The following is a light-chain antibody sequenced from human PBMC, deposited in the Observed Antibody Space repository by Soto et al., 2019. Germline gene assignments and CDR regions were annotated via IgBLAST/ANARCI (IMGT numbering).Light chain of an antibody. V-gene: IGKV3-15*01. J-gene: IGKJ5*01. CDR1: QNLRSS. CDR3: QQYGFSVIT. CDR2: GAS. Sequence: VMTQSPATLSVSPGERATLSCRASQNLRSSLAWYQQKPGQAPRLLIYGASTRATGIPARFSGSVSGTEFTLTISSLQSEDFAVYYCQQYGFSVITFGQGTRLEIK.